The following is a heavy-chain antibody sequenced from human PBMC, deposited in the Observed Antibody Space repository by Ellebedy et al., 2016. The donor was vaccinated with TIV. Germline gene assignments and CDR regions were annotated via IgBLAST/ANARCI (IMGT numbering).Heavy chain of an antibody. CDR1: VPSISGYH. CDR3: AKGSMVRGLAG. Sequence: SETLSLTXEVDVPSISGYHWALVRQPPGKGLEWIGDVHHRGGTRYISSLKGRVTISLDTSRKEFSLYITSVTAADTALYFCAKGSMVRGLAGWGQGTLVTVSS. V-gene: IGHV4-34*01. J-gene: IGHJ4*02. CDR2: VHHRGGT. D-gene: IGHD3-10*01.